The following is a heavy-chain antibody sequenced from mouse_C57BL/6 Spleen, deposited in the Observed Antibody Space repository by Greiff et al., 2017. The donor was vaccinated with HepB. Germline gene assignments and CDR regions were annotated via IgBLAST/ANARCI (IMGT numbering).Heavy chain of an antibody. CDR1: GFTFSSYA. D-gene: IGHD2-4*01. V-gene: IGHV5-4*01. J-gene: IGHJ1*03. CDR2: ISDGGSYT. CDR3: ARDCYDYDWYFDV. Sequence: EVKVVESGGGLVKPGGSLKLSCAASGFTFSSYAMSWVRQTPEKRLEWVATISDGGSYTYYPDNVKGRFTISRDNAKNNLYLQMSHLKSEDTAMYYCARDCYDYDWYFDVWGTGTTVTVSS.